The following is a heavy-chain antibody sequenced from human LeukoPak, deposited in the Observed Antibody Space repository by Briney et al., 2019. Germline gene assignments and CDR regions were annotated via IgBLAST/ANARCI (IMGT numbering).Heavy chain of an antibody. CDR2: INTGSATI. V-gene: IGHV3-48*01. J-gene: IGHJ4*02. CDR3: AREGVYYDSSGYYRPFDY. Sequence: GGSLRLSCAASGFTFTSYAMNWVRQAPGKGLEWLSYINTGSATIHYADSVRGRFTISRDNAKNSLYLQMNSLRAEDTAVYYCAREGVYYDSSGYYRPFDYWGQGTLVTVSS. CDR1: GFTFTSYA. D-gene: IGHD3-22*01.